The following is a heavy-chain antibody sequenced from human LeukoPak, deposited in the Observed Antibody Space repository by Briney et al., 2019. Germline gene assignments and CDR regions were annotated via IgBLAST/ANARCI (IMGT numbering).Heavy chain of an antibody. J-gene: IGHJ4*02. D-gene: IGHD4-17*01. CDR3: ARVGSLTTFD. V-gene: IGHV4-59*01. CDR2: IQYRGNA. Sequence: PSETLSLTCTVPGGSISTYYWTWIQQPPGKGLEWIGYIQYRGNADYNPSLKSRVTISVDTSNNQCSLRLSSVTAADTAMYYCARVGSLTTFDWGQGTLVTVSS. CDR1: GGSISTYY.